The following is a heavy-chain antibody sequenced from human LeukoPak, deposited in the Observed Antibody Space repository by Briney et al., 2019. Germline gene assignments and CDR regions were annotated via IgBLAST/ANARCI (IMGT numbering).Heavy chain of an antibody. CDR2: IYPGDSDT. CDR1: GYSFTSYW. V-gene: IGHV5-51*01. CDR3: ARQGSPIRYFDWLYYMDV. D-gene: IGHD3-9*01. Sequence: GESLKISCKSSGYSFTSYWIGWVRQMPGKGLEWMGIIYPGDSDTRYSPSFQGQVTISADKSISTAYLQWSSLKASDTAMYYCARQGSPIRYFDWLYYMDVWGKGTTVTVSS. J-gene: IGHJ6*03.